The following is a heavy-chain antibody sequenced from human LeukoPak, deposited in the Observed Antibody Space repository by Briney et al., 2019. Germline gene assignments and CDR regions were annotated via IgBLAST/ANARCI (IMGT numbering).Heavy chain of an antibody. CDR1: GFTFSNYA. D-gene: IGHD3-10*01. V-gene: IGHV3-23*01. CDR3: AKDASSYADGWFDP. Sequence: GGSLRLSRAASGFTFSNYAMSWVRQAPGKGLEWVSGISGSGGSTYYADSVKGRFTISRDNSKNTLYLQMNSLRAEDTAVYYCAKDASSYADGWFDPWGQGTLVTVSS. CDR2: ISGSGGST. J-gene: IGHJ5*02.